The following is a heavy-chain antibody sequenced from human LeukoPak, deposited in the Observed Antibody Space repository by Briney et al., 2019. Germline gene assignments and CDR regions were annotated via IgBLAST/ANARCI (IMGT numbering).Heavy chain of an antibody. CDR3: AKVVGTGTTPTDY. CDR1: GFTFSDYA. D-gene: IGHD1-1*01. J-gene: IGHJ4*02. CDR2: ISASGSNT. Sequence: GGSLRLSCAASGFTFSDYAMTWVRQAPGRGLECVSVISASGSNTDYADSVKGRFTISRDNSKNMVFLQMKSLRAEDTAVYYCAKVVGTGTTPTDYWGQGTLVTVSS. V-gene: IGHV3-23*01.